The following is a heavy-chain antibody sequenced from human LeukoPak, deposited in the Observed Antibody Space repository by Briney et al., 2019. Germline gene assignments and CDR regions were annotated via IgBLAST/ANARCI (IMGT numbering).Heavy chain of an antibody. CDR2: IRYDGSHK. V-gene: IGHV3-30*02. D-gene: IGHD3-9*01. CDR3: ARSPDILTGEKFDY. J-gene: IGHJ4*02. CDR1: GFTFSSYG. Sequence: GGSLRLSCAASGFTFSSYGIHWVRQAPGKGLEWVAFIRYDGSHKYYADSVKGRFTISRDNSKNTLYPQMNSLRAEDTAVYYCARSPDILTGEKFDYWGQGTLVTVSS.